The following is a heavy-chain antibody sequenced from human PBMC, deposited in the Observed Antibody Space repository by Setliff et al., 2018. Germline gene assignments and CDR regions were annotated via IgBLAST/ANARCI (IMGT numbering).Heavy chain of an antibody. CDR3: ARAPKAYYDFWSTVSDAFDI. J-gene: IGHJ3*02. V-gene: IGHV4-30-4*08. CDR2: IYYSGST. D-gene: IGHD3-3*01. Sequence: KPSETLSLTCTVSGGSISSGDYYWSWIRQPPGKGLEWIGYIYYSGSTYYNPSLKSRVTISVDTSKNQFSLKLSSVTAADTAVYYCARAPKAYYDFWSTVSDAFDIWGQGTMVTVSS. CDR1: GGSISSGDYY.